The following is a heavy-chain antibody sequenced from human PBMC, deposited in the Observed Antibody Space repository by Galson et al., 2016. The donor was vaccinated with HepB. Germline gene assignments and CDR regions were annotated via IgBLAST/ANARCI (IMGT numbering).Heavy chain of an antibody. V-gene: IGHV3-11*01. CDR1: GFTFSGYY. D-gene: IGHD6-13*01. J-gene: IGHJ5*02. CDR3: AREGRQLAAAGLDL. CDR2: ISTGGLSE. Sequence: SLRLSCAASGFTFSGYYMSWIRQAPGKGLEWVSYISTGGLSEYYPASVRGRFTISRDNAKNSLYLQMNSLISEDTAVYYCAREGRQLAAAGLDLWGQGTLVTVSS.